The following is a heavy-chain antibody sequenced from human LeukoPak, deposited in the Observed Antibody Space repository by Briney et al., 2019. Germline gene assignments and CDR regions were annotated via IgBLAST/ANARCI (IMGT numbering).Heavy chain of an antibody. CDR2: ISASGGST. D-gene: IGHD3-3*01. Sequence: PGGSLRLSCAASGFTFSSSAMSWVRQVPGKGLEWVSGISASGGSTYYADSVRGRFTISRDNSKNTLYVQMNSLRDEDTAVYYCAKIRYDFWSGRVNTYYFDYWGQGTLVTVSS. CDR3: AKIRYDFWSGRVNTYYFDY. CDR1: GFTFSSSA. V-gene: IGHV3-23*01. J-gene: IGHJ4*02.